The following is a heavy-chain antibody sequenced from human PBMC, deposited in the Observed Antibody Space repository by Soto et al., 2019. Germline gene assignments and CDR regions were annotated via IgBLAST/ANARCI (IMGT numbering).Heavy chain of an antibody. CDR1: GGTFSSYA. CDR2: IIPIFGTA. D-gene: IGHD2-2*01. CDR3: AKEDIVVVPAATPFDY. Sequence: SVXVSCQASGGTFSSYAISWVRQSPGQGLEWMGGIIPIFGTANYAQKFQGRVTITADKSTSTAYMELSSLRSEDTAVYYCAKEDIVVVPAATPFDYWGQGTLVTVSS. V-gene: IGHV1-69*06. J-gene: IGHJ4*02.